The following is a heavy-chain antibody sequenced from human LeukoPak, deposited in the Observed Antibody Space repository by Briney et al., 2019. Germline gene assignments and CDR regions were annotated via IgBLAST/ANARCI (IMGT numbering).Heavy chain of an antibody. CDR3: ARYLGDAFDI. CDR1: GGSISSYY. Sequence: SETLSLTCTVSGGSISSYYWSWIRQPPGKGLEWIGYIYYSGSTNYNPSLKSRVTISADTSQNQFSLKLSSVTAADTAVYYCARYLGDAFDIWGQGTMVTVSS. V-gene: IGHV4-59*01. J-gene: IGHJ3*02. CDR2: IYYSGST.